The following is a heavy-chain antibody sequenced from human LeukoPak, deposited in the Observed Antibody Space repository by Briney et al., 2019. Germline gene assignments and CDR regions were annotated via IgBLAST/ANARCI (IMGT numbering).Heavy chain of an antibody. Sequence: SETLSLTCTVSGGSISSYYWSWIRQPPGKGLEWIGYIYYSGSTNYNPSLKSRVTISMDTSNYQFYLKLSSVTAADTAVYYCARGKHYYDSSGYSPLDYWGQGTLVTVSS. CDR2: IYYSGST. V-gene: IGHV4-59*01. J-gene: IGHJ4*02. D-gene: IGHD3-22*01. CDR1: GGSISSYY. CDR3: ARGKHYYDSSGYSPLDY.